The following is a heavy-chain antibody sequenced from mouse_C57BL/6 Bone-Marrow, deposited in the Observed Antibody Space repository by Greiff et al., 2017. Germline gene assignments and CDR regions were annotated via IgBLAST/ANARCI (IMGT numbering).Heavy chain of an antibody. CDR1: GYTFTEYT. CDR3: ERHEEGRYGTFYAMDY. V-gene: IGHV1-62-2*01. Sequence: QVQLKQSGAELVKPGASVKLSCKASGYTFTEYTIHWVKQRSGQGLEWIGWFYPGSGSLKYIEKFKDKATLTADKSSSTVYMELSRLTSEDSAVYFCERHEEGRYGTFYAMDYWGQGTSVTVSS. CDR2: FYPGSGSL. J-gene: IGHJ4*01. D-gene: IGHD1-1*01.